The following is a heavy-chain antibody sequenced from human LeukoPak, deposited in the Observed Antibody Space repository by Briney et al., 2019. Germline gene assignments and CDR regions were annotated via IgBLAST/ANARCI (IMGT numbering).Heavy chain of an antibody. D-gene: IGHD2-15*01. CDR2: ISGRGGST. J-gene: IGHJ4*02. CDR1: GFTFSSYA. Sequence: SGGSLRPSCAASGFTFSSYAMSWVRQAPGKGLEWVAAISGRGGSTYYADSVKGRFTISRDNSKNTLYLQMNSLRAEDTAVYYCAKGSAAGYCSGGSCYYGYYFDYWGQGTLVTVSS. CDR3: AKGSAAGYCSGGSCYYGYYFDY. V-gene: IGHV3-23*01.